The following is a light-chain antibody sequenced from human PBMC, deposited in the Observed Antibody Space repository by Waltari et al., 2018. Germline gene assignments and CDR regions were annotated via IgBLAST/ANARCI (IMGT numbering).Light chain of an antibody. CDR2: QDS. V-gene: IGLV3-1*01. J-gene: IGLJ2*01. CDR1: KLGDKY. Sequence: SYELTQSPSVSVSPGQTASIPCSGDKLGDKYACWYQQRPGQSPVLVIYQDSERPSGFPERFSGSNSGNTATLTISGTQAMDEADYYCQAWDSSTAVVFGGGTKLTVL. CDR3: QAWDSSTAVV.